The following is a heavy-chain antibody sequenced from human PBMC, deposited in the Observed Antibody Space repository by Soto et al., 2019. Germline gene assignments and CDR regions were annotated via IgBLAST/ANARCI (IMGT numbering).Heavy chain of an antibody. D-gene: IGHD1-1*01. Sequence: GGSLRLSCAASGFTFSSYWMSWVRQAPGKGLEWVANIKQDGSEKYYVDSVKGRFTISRDNAKNSLYLQMNSLRAEDTAVYYCAREGTSWGYYMDVWGKGTTVTVSS. J-gene: IGHJ6*03. CDR1: GFTFSSYW. V-gene: IGHV3-7*01. CDR3: AREGTSWGYYMDV. CDR2: IKQDGSEK.